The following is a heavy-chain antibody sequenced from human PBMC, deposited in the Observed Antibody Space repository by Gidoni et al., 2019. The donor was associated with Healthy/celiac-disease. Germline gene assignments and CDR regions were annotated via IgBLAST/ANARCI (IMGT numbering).Heavy chain of an antibody. CDR2: IKQDGSEK. CDR3: ARDSPARVTNGVCHY. Sequence: GGSLRLSCAASGFTFSSYWMSWVRQAPGKGLEWVANIKQDGSEKYYVDSVKGRFTISRDNAKNSLYLQMNSLRAEDTAVYYCARDSPARVTNGVCHYWGQGTLVTVSS. V-gene: IGHV3-7*01. CDR1: GFTFSSYW. J-gene: IGHJ4*02. D-gene: IGHD2-8*01.